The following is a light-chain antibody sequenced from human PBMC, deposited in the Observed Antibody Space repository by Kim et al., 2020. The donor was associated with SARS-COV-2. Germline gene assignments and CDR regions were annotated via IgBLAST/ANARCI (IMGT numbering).Light chain of an antibody. CDR2: DVS. V-gene: IGLV2-14*03. CDR3: SSHTSSNTLV. CDR1: NSDIGGYNY. Sequence: GQSIIISCTGSNSDIGGYNYVSLYQQHPGKAPQLMIYDVSNRPSGVSNRFSGSKSGNTASLTISGLQAEDEADYYCSSHTSSNTLVFGGGTQLTVL. J-gene: IGLJ2*01.